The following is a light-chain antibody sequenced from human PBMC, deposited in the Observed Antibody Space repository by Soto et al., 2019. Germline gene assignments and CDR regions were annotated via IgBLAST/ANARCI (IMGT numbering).Light chain of an antibody. Sequence: EIVLTQSPATLSLSPGERATLSCRASQSVSSYLAWYQQNPGQAPRLLIYDASNRATGIPARFSGSGSGTDFTLTISSLEPEDFAVYYCQQRSNWPRFTFGGGTKVEIK. J-gene: IGKJ4*01. CDR1: QSVSSY. V-gene: IGKV3-11*01. CDR2: DAS. CDR3: QQRSNWPRFT.